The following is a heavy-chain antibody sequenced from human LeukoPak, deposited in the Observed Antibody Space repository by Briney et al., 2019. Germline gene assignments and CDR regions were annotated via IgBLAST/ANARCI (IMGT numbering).Heavy chain of an antibody. Sequence: GGSLRLSCAASGFTFSSYWMHWVRQAPGKGLVWVSRINSDGSSTSYADSVKGRFTISRDNAKNTLYLQMNSLRAEDTAVYYCARESGWPGYALDIWGQGTMVTVSS. CDR1: GFTFSSYW. J-gene: IGHJ3*02. CDR2: INSDGSST. CDR3: ARESGWPGYALDI. V-gene: IGHV3-74*01. D-gene: IGHD6-19*01.